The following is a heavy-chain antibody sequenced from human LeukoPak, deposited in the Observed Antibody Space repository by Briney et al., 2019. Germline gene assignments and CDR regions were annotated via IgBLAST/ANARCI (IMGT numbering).Heavy chain of an antibody. D-gene: IGHD3-10*01. Sequence: GASVKVSCKASGYTFTSYGISWVRQAPGQGLEWMGWISAYNGNTNYAQKLQGRVTMTTDASTSTAYVELRSLRSDDTAVYYCARDNYYGSGSYYYWGQGTLVTVSS. J-gene: IGHJ4*02. CDR1: GYTFTSYG. CDR2: ISAYNGNT. V-gene: IGHV1-18*01. CDR3: ARDNYYGSGSYYY.